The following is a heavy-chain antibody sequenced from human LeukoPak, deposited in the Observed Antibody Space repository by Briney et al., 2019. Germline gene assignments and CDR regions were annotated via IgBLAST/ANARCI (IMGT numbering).Heavy chain of an antibody. J-gene: IGHJ6*02. D-gene: IGHD6-19*01. CDR2: IKQDGSEK. CDR1: GFTFSSYW. Sequence: PGGSLRLSCAASGFTFSSYWMSWVRQAPGKGLEWVANIKQDGSEKYYVDSVKGRFTISRDNAKNSLYLQMNSLRAEDTAVYYCAREGVEWLVYYYYGMDVWGQGTTVTVSS. V-gene: IGHV3-7*01. CDR3: AREGVEWLVYYYYGMDV.